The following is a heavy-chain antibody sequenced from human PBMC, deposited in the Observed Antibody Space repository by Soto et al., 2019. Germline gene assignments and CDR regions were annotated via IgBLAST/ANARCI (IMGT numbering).Heavy chain of an antibody. CDR3: ATFRTVTGPGWGRASEY. D-gene: IGHD6-19*01. CDR1: GSNLTNSA. J-gene: IGHJ4*02. CDR2: ISSSGGTT. V-gene: IGHV3-23*01. Sequence: GGPLRPSGAIPGSNLTNSATGWVRQAPGERLEWGSFISSSGGTTYYADSVKGRFTISRDNSRNTVFLQMNTLGAEDTAIYYCATFRTVTGPGWGRASEYWGQGTRVTVSS.